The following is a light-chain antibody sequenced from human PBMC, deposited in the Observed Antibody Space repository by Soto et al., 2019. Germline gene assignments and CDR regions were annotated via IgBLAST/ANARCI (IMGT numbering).Light chain of an antibody. V-gene: IGKV3-11*01. Sequence: EIVLTQSPATLSLSPGERATLSCRASQSVRSYLAWYQQNTGQAPRLLIYDASNRATGIPARFSGSGSGTDFTLTISSLEPEDFAVYYCQQRSNWPPWTFGQGTKVEIK. CDR3: QQRSNWPPWT. CDR2: DAS. CDR1: QSVRSY. J-gene: IGKJ1*01.